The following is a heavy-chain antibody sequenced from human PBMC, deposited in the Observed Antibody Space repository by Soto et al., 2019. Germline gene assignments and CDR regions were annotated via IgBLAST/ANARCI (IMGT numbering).Heavy chain of an antibody. CDR3: TRGGASMARGVTAHFDY. Sequence: EVQLVESGGGLVQPGGSLRLSCAASGFTFSDHYMDWVRQAPGTGLEWVGRIRKRVHSYATEYAASVRGRFTISRDDSKNSLYLQMNSLTTEDTAVYYCTRGGASMARGVTAHFDYWGQGALVTVSS. CDR2: IRKRVHSYAT. CDR1: GFTFSDHY. V-gene: IGHV3-72*01. D-gene: IGHD3-10*01. J-gene: IGHJ4*02.